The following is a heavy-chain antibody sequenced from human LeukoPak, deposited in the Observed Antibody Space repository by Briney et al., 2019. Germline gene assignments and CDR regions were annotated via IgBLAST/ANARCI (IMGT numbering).Heavy chain of an antibody. J-gene: IGHJ4*02. Sequence: SETLSLTCAVYGGSFSGYYWSWIRQPPGKGLEWIGRIYTSGSTNYNPSLKSRVTMSVDTSKNQFSLKLSSVTAADTAVYHCARGRYSSSWYGDFDYWGQGTLVTVSS. CDR1: GGSFSGYY. D-gene: IGHD6-13*01. CDR2: IYTSGST. V-gene: IGHV4-59*10. CDR3: ARGRYSSSWYGDFDY.